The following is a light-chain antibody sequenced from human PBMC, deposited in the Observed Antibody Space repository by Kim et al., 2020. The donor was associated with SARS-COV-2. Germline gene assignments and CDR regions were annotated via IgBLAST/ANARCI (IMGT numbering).Light chain of an antibody. V-gene: IGLV2-18*02. CDR1: MRDIGFHMR. CDR2: EVS. CDR3: GSYLSDNRWV. Sequence: QSCTISCHRTMRDIGFHMRVSWYEQAPGTAPKLLIYEVSNRPAGVPDRFAESKSGNAASLTISGLQAEDEADNYCGSYLSDNRWVFGGGTQLTVL. J-gene: IGLJ3*02.